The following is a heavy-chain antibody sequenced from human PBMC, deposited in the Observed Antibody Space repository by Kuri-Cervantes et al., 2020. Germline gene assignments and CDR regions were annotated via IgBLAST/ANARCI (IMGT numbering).Heavy chain of an antibody. V-gene: IGHV4-59*12. CDR2: IYYSGST. D-gene: IGHD3-22*01. J-gene: IGHJ4*02. CDR1: GGSISSYY. Sequence: SETLSLTCTVSGGSISSYYRSWIRQPPGKGLEWIGYIYYSGSTNYNPSLKSRVTISVDTSKNQFSLKLTSVTAEDTAVYYCARDPAGLPLGNLVTMIVIEDYWGQGTLVTVSS. CDR3: ARDPAGLPLGNLVTMIVIEDY.